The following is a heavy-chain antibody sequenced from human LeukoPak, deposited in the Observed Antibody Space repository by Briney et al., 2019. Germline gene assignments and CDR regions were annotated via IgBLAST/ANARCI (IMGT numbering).Heavy chain of an antibody. V-gene: IGHV1-2*02. CDR2: LNPNTGGT. Sequence: GASVKVSCKASGYIFTGYYMHWVRQAPGQGLEWMGCLNPNTGGTNYAQRFQGRVTMTRDTSISTAYMELSRLKSDDTAVYYCTRDHDMGAFDIWGQGTKVIVSS. CDR1: GYIFTGYY. J-gene: IGHJ3*02. CDR3: TRDHDMGAFDI. D-gene: IGHD3-9*01.